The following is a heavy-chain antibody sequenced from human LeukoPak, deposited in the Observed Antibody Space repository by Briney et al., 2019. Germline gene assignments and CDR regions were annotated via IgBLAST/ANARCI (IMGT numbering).Heavy chain of an antibody. Sequence: PSETLSLTCAVYGGSFSGYYWSWIRQPPGKGLEWIGEINHSGSANYNPSLKSRVTISVDTSKNQFSLKLSSVTAADTAVYYCASGSAGTVRYNWFDPWGQGTLVTVSS. D-gene: IGHD6-19*01. CDR3: ASGSAGTVRYNWFDP. V-gene: IGHV4-34*01. CDR2: INHSGSA. CDR1: GGSFSGYY. J-gene: IGHJ5*02.